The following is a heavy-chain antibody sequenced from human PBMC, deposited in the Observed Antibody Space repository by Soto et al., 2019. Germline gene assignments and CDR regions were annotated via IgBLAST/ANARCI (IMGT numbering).Heavy chain of an antibody. D-gene: IGHD2-15*01. V-gene: IGHV3-30*03. CDR3: AMTVSGREAAPSDH. CDR2: ISYDGRNK. Sequence: PGGSLRLSCAASGFTFSSYGMHWVRQAPGKGLEWVSVISYDGRNKYYADSVKGRFTSARDNSKNTLFLQMNSLRVEDTAVYYCAMTVSGREAAPSDHWGQGTLVTVSS. CDR1: GFTFSSYG. J-gene: IGHJ4*02.